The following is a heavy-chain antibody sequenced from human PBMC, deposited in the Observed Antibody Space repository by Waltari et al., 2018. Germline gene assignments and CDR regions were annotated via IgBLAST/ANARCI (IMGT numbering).Heavy chain of an antibody. CDR2: IIHIFGTA. J-gene: IGHJ6*02. V-gene: IGHV1-69*01. Sequence: QVQLVQSGAEVKKPGSSVKVSCKASGGTFSSYAISWVRQAPGQGLEWMGGIIHIFGTANYGQKFQGRVTITADESTSTAYMELSSLRSEDTAVYYCARGPGIAVAGTLDYYYGMDVWGQGTTVTVSS. CDR3: ARGPGIAVAGTLDYYYGMDV. CDR1: GGTFSSYA. D-gene: IGHD6-19*01.